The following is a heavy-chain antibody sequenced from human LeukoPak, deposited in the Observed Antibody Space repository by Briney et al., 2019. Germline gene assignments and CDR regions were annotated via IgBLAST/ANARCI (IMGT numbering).Heavy chain of an antibody. V-gene: IGHV3-64*01. Sequence: TGGSLKLSCAACGFTFSIYALHWVRQAPGKGLEYVSGISSNGGSTYYANSVKGRFTISRDNSKNTVYLQMGSLRAEDMAVYYCARNGDYGGYWGQGTLVTVSS. D-gene: IGHD4/OR15-4a*01. CDR2: ISSNGGST. CDR1: GFTFSIYA. CDR3: ARNGDYGGY. J-gene: IGHJ4*02.